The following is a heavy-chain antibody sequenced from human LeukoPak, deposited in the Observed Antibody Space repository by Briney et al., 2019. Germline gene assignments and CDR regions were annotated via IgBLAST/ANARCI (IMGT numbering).Heavy chain of an antibody. Sequence: GGSLRLSCAASGFTFSRYYMSWVRQAPGKGLEWVSAISGSGGATYYADSVKGRFTISRDNSKNTLYLQMNSLRAEDTAVYYCAKVPVFSLTISEVVTDDAFDIWGQGTIVTVSS. V-gene: IGHV3-23*01. J-gene: IGHJ3*02. CDR1: GFTFSRYY. CDR2: ISGSGGAT. D-gene: IGHD3-3*01. CDR3: AKVPVFSLTISEVVTDDAFDI.